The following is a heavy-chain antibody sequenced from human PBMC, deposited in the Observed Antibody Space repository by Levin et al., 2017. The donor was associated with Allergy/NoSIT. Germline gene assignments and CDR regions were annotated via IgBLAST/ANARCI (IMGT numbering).Heavy chain of an antibody. D-gene: IGHD2-2*02. CDR2: IYYSGST. CDR1: GGSIGSSAGYY. CDR3: ARELGYCSSTSCYTGGWFDP. Sequence: SETLSLTCTVSGGSIGSSAGYYWSWIRQHPGKGLEWIGHIYYSGSTYYNPSLRGRVTISVDRSKNQFSLKLRSATAADTAVDHCARELGYCSSTSCYTGGWFDPWGQGTLVTVSS. J-gene: IGHJ5*02. V-gene: IGHV4-31*03.